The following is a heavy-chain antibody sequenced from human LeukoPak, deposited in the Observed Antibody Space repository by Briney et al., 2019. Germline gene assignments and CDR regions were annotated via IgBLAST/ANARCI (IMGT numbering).Heavy chain of an antibody. D-gene: IGHD3-10*01. CDR3: ARGRYYGSGSRAKYYYYGMDV. CDR2: INHSGST. J-gene: IGHJ6*02. V-gene: IGHV4-34*01. CDR1: GGSFSGYY. Sequence: SETLSLTCAVYGGSFSGYYWSWIRQPPGKGLEWIGEINHSGSTNYNPSLKSRVTISVDTSKNQFSLKLSSVTAADTAVYYCARGRYYGSGSRAKYYYYGMDVWGQGTTVTVSS.